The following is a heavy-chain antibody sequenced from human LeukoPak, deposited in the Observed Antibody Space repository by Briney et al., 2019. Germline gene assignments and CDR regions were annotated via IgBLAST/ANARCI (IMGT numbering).Heavy chain of an antibody. CDR3: ARVEGKWEPLNWFDP. Sequence: SVTVSCKASGGTFSSYAISWVRQAPGQGLEWMGGIIPIFGTANYAQKFQGRVTITADESTSTAYMELSSLRSEDTAVYYCARVEGKWEPLNWFDPWGQGTLVTVSS. V-gene: IGHV1-69*13. D-gene: IGHD1-26*01. CDR2: IIPIFGTA. J-gene: IGHJ5*02. CDR1: GGTFSSYA.